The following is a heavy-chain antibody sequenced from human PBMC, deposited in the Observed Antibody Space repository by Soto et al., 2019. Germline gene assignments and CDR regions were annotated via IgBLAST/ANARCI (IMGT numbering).Heavy chain of an antibody. CDR2: ISTSGSTI. Sequence: GGSLRLSCAASGFIFSDYYMSWIRQAPGKGLEWVSYISTSGSTIYYADSVKGRFTTSRDNAKNSLYLQMNSLRAEDTAVYYCARDQLYYNDISGRPLNAFDVWGQGTMVTVSS. V-gene: IGHV3-11*01. CDR1: GFIFSDYY. CDR3: ARDQLYYNDISGRPLNAFDV. D-gene: IGHD3-22*01. J-gene: IGHJ3*01.